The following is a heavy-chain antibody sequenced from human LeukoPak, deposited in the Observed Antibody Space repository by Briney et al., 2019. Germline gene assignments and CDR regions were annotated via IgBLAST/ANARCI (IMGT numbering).Heavy chain of an antibody. V-gene: IGHV3-33*01. CDR3: ARGDWNYVEY. J-gene: IGHJ4*02. D-gene: IGHD1-1*01. Sequence: GGSLRLSCAASGFTFSSYGMHWVRQAPGKGLEWVAVMWYDGSKKYYADSVKGRFTISRDNSKNTLYLQMTSLRAEDTAVYYCARGDWNYVEYWGQGTLVTVSS. CDR1: GFTFSSYG. CDR2: MWYDGSKK.